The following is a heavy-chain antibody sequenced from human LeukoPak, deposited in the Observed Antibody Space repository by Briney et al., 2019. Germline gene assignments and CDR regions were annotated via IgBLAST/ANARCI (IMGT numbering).Heavy chain of an antibody. Sequence: SETLSLTCAVYGGSFSGYYRSWIRQPPGKGLEWIGEINHSGSTNYNPSLKSRVTISVDTSKNQFSLKLSSVTAADTAVYYCARDVGSGYSYGRVFDYWGQGTLVTVSS. J-gene: IGHJ4*02. CDR3: ARDVGSGYSYGRVFDY. V-gene: IGHV4-34*01. CDR2: INHSGST. D-gene: IGHD5-18*01. CDR1: GGSFSGYY.